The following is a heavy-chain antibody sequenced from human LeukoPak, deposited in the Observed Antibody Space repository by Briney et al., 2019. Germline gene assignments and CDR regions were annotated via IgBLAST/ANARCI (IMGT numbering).Heavy chain of an antibody. V-gene: IGHV3-7*01. D-gene: IGHD3-9*01. CDR3: ARARSYDILTGPADYFDY. CDR2: IKKDGSEK. Sequence: GGSLRLSCAASGFTFSSYWMSWVRQAPGKGLEWVANIKKDGSEKYYVDSVKGRFTISRDNAKTSLYLQMNSLRAEDTAVYYCARARSYDILTGPADYFDYWGQGTLVTVSS. CDR1: GFTFSSYW. J-gene: IGHJ4*02.